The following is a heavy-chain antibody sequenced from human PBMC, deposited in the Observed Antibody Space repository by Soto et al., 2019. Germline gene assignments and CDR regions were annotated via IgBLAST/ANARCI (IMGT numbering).Heavy chain of an antibody. CDR2: IIPILDIT. D-gene: IGHD7-27*01. CDR1: GGTFSSYT. CDR3: ASGDWGSDWYFDL. Sequence: QVQLVQSGAEVKKPGSSVKVSCKASGGTFSSYTISWVRQAPGQGLEWMGRIIPILDITNYAQKFQGRVTITADKSTSTAYMGLSSLRSEDTAGYYCASGDWGSDWYFDLWGRGTLVTVSS. V-gene: IGHV1-69*02. J-gene: IGHJ2*01.